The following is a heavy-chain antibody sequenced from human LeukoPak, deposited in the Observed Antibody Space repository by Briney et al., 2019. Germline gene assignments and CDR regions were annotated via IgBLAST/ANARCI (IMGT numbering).Heavy chain of an antibody. Sequence: PGGSLRLSCAPSGFTFSTYAMSWVRQAPRKGLEWVSAISGSGGSTYYADSVKGRFTISRDNSKNTLYLQMNSLRAEDTAVYYCAKGGPQEIIAVAGTVDYWGQGTLVTVSS. V-gene: IGHV3-23*01. J-gene: IGHJ4*02. CDR3: AKGGPQEIIAVAGTVDY. CDR2: ISGSGGST. CDR1: GFTFSTYA. D-gene: IGHD6-19*01.